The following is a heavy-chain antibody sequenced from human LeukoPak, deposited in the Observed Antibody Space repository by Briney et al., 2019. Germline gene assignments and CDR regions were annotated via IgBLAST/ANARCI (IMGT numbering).Heavy chain of an antibody. J-gene: IGHJ6*02. CDR2: IWYDGSQR. CDR3: ARGQLEWENYYYGMDV. D-gene: IGHD1-1*01. V-gene: IGHV3-33*01. Sequence: GGSLRLSCVAPGFISSTYGLHWVRQSPGRGLEWVAVIWYDGSQRYYADSVKGRFTISRDNSKNTPYLQMNSLRAEDTAVYYCARGQLEWENYYYGMDVWGQGTTVTVSS. CDR1: GFISSTYG.